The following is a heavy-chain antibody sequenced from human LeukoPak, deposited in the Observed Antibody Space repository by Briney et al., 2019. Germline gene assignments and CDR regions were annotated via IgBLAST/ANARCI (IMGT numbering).Heavy chain of an antibody. V-gene: IGHV3-33*01. CDR3: ARSLTPGIAVAGPFDY. J-gene: IGHJ4*02. D-gene: IGHD6-19*01. Sequence: GGSLRLSCAASGFTFSSYGMHWVRQAPGKGLEWVAVIWYDGSNKYYADSVKGRFTISRDNSKNTLYLQMNSLRAEDTAVYYCARSLTPGIAVAGPFDYWGQGTLVTVSS. CDR1: GFTFSSYG. CDR2: IWYDGSNK.